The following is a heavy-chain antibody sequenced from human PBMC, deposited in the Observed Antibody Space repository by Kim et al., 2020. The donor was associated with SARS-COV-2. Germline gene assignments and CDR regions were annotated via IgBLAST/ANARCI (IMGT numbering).Heavy chain of an antibody. J-gene: IGHJ5*02. Sequence: ASVKVSCKASGYTFTSYGISWVRQAPGQGLEWMGWISAYNGNTNYAQKLQGRVTMTTDTSTSTAYMELRSLRSDDTAGYYCARATSSSWSRRFDPWGQGTLVAVSS. CDR2: ISAYNGNT. D-gene: IGHD6-13*01. V-gene: IGHV1-18*01. CDR3: ARATSSSWSRRFDP. CDR1: GYTFTSYG.